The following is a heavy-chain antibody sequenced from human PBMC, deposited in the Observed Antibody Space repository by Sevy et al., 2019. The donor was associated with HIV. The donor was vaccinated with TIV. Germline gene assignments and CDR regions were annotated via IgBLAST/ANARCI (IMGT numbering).Heavy chain of an antibody. Sequence: SETLSLTCTVSGGSFTSSDSYWSWIRQPPGEGLDWTGYIHYTGGTYYNPVLKSRVAMSVDTPEKQFSLKLSFLTAADTAVYYCASKRGYNDGPFDYWGQGTLVTVSS. J-gene: IGHJ4*02. V-gene: IGHV4-30-4*01. CDR2: IHYTGGT. CDR1: GGSFTSSDSY. D-gene: IGHD5-12*01. CDR3: ASKRGYNDGPFDY.